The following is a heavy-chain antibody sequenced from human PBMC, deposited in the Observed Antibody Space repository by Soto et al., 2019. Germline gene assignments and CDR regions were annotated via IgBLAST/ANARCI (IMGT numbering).Heavy chain of an antibody. J-gene: IGHJ6*02. D-gene: IGHD2-2*01. CDR3: ARDQHIVVVPVYYYYYGMDV. V-gene: IGHV4-61*01. CDR2: IYYSGST. CDR1: GGSVSSGSYY. Sequence: PSETLSLTCTVSGGSVSSGSYYWSWIRQPPGKGLEWMGYIYYSGSTNYNPSLKSRVTISVHTSKNQFSLKLSSVTAAHPAVYYCARDQHIVVVPVYYYYYGMDVCGQGTTVTVSS.